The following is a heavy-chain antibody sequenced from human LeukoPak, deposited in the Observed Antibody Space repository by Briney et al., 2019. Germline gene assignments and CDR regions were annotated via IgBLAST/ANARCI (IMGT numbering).Heavy chain of an antibody. J-gene: IGHJ5*02. Sequence: GGSLRLSCAASGFTFSSYGMHWVRQAPGEGLEWVAFIRYDGSNKYYADSVKGRFTISRDNSKNTLYLQMNSLRAEDTAVYYCAKDRVVVPAAKWFDPWGQGTLVTVSS. V-gene: IGHV3-30*02. D-gene: IGHD2-2*01. CDR2: IRYDGSNK. CDR3: AKDRVVVPAAKWFDP. CDR1: GFTFSSYG.